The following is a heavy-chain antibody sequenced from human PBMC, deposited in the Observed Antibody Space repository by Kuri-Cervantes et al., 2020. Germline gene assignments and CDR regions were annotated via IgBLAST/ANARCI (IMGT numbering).Heavy chain of an antibody. V-gene: IGHV1-18*01. CDR1: GYTFTSYG. CDR2: ISAYNGNT. D-gene: IGHD6-13*01. CDR3: AREDESSSSWYGGVYYYYYYGMDV. J-gene: IGHJ6*02. Sequence: ASVKVSCKASGYTFTSYGTSWVRQAPGQGLEWMGWISAYNGNTKYAQKLQGRVTMTTDTSTSTAYMELRSLRSDDTAVYYCAREDESSSSWYGGVYYYYYYGMDVWGQGTTVTVSS.